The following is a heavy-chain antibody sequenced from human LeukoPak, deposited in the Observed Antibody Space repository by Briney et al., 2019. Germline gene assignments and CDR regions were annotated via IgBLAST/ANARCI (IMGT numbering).Heavy chain of an antibody. D-gene: IGHD6-13*01. CDR1: GFTFSSYG. J-gene: IGHJ6*02. Sequence: GGSLRLSCAASGFTFSSYGMHWVRQAPGKGLEWVAYIGNDGSRKDYADSAQGRFTISRDNSKNTLYLQMNSPGAEDTAVYYCARGQQVSPYYGLDVWGQGTTVTVSS. CDR3: ARGQQVSPYYGLDV. V-gene: IGHV3-30*02. CDR2: IGNDGSRK.